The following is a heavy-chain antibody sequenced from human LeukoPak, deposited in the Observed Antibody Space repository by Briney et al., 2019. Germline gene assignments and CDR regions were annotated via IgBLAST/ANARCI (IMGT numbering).Heavy chain of an antibody. CDR1: GYTFTDYY. CDR3: ARDVRGHSQYSSEAFDI. CDR2: INPNSGGT. Sequence: ASVKVSCKASGYTFTDYYMHWVRQAPGQGLEWMGWINPNSGGTNFAQKFQGRVTMTRDTSISTAYMELNRLRSDDTAVYYCARDVRGHSQYSSEAFDIWGQGTMVTVSS. V-gene: IGHV1-2*02. J-gene: IGHJ3*02. D-gene: IGHD6-25*01.